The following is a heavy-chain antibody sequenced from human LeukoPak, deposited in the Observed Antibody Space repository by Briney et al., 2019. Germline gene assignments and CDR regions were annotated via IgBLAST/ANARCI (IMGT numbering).Heavy chain of an antibody. V-gene: IGHV4-34*01. CDR3: ARGRGAVAGNLYYYYMDV. D-gene: IGHD6-19*01. CDR2: INHSGST. Sequence: SETLSLTCAVYGGSFSGYYWSWIRQPPGKGLEWIGEINHSGSTNYNPSLKSQVTISVDTSKNQFSLKLSSATAADTAVYYCARGRGAVAGNLYYYYMDVWGKGTTVTVSS. CDR1: GGSFSGYY. J-gene: IGHJ6*03.